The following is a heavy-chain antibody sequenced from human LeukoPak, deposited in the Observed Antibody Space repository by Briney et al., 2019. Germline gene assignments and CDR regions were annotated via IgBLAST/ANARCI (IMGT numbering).Heavy chain of an antibody. CDR1: GGSISSGGYY. Sequence: PSQTLSLTCTVSGGSISSGGYYWSWIRQHPGKGLEWIGYIYYSGSTYYNPSLKSRVTISVDTSKNQFSLKLSSVTAADTAVYYCARGGWFGELSWFDPWGQGILVTVSS. CDR2: IYYSGST. V-gene: IGHV4-31*03. J-gene: IGHJ5*02. CDR3: ARGGWFGELSWFDP. D-gene: IGHD3-10*01.